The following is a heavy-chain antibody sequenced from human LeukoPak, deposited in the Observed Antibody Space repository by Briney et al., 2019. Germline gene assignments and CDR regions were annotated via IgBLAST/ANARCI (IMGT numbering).Heavy chain of an antibody. CDR1: GYSINSGYT. D-gene: IGHD4-17*01. CDR3: ARGSALGLGDYGRSAFDI. V-gene: IGHV4-38-2*02. Sequence: SETLSLTCTVSGYSINSGYTWGWIRQPPGKGLEWIGNIYHSGGTYYNPSLTSRVTISVDTSKNQFSLKLSSVTAADTAVYYCARGSALGLGDYGRSAFDIWGQGTMVTVSS. CDR2: IYHSGGT. J-gene: IGHJ3*02.